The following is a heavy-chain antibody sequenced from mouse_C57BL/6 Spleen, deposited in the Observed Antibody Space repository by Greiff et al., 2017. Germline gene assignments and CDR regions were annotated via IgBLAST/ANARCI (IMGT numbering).Heavy chain of an antibody. V-gene: IGHV10-1*01. CDR3: VSPYDGYAMDY. CDR1: GFSFNTYA. CDR2: IRSKSNNYAT. Sequence: EVQLVESGGGLVQPKGSLKLSCAASGFSFNTYAMNWVRQAPGKGLEWVARIRSKSNNYATYYADSVKDRFTISRDDSESMLYLQMNNLKTEDTAMYYCVSPYDGYAMDYWGQGTSVTVSS. D-gene: IGHD2-3*01. J-gene: IGHJ4*01.